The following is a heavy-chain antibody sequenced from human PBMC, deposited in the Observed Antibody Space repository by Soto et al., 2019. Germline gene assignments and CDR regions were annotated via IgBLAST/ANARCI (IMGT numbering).Heavy chain of an antibody. CDR3: AREDIVVINGMDV. J-gene: IGHJ6*02. D-gene: IGHD2-2*01. V-gene: IGHV3-7*03. CDR2: IKEDGSEK. Sequence: GGSLRLSCAASGLTFSSYWVSWVRRAPGKGLEWVANIKEDGSEKNYVDSLKGRFTISRDNAKNSLYLQMNSLRAEDTAIYYCAREDIVVINGMDVWGQGTTVTVSS. CDR1: GLTFSSYW.